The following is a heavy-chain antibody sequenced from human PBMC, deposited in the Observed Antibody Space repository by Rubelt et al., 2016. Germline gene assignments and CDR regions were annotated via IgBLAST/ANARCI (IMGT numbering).Heavy chain of an antibody. Sequence: QVQLVQSGAEVKKPGASVKVSCKVSGYTLTELSMHWVRQAPGNGLEWMGGFDPEDGETIYAQKFQGRGTMTEDTSTDTAYMELSSLRSEDTAVYYCALRQPDYGDLDFDYWGQGTLVTVSS. J-gene: IGHJ4*02. V-gene: IGHV1-24*01. CDR2: FDPEDGET. CDR3: ALRQPDYGDLDFDY. D-gene: IGHD4-17*01. CDR1: GYTLTELS.